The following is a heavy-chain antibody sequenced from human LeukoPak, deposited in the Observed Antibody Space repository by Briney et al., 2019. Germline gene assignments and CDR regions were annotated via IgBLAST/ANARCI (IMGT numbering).Heavy chain of an antibody. CDR3: ARARSGNYYYYYMDV. J-gene: IGHJ6*03. Sequence: KPSETLSLTCAVSGYSISSGYYWSWIRQPPGKGLEWIGEINHSGSTNYNPSLKSRVTISVDTSKNQFSLKLSSVTAADTAVYYCARARSGNYYYYYMDVWGRGTTVTVSS. V-gene: IGHV4-34*01. CDR2: INHSGST. D-gene: IGHD3-3*01. CDR1: GYSISSGYY.